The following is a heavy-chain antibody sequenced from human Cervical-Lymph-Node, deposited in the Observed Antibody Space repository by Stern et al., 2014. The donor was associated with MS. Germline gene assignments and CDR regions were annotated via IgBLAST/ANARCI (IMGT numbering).Heavy chain of an antibody. J-gene: IGHJ4*02. CDR2: INCRGST. CDR3: ARAALALYDSSLDC. D-gene: IGHD3-3*01. V-gene: IGHV4-31*03. Sequence: QLQLQESGPGLVKPSPTLSLTCTVSGGSLSSGAYYWTWIRQHPGKGLEWIGYINCRGSTYYNPSLKSRVTISVDTSKNQFSLNLSSVTAADTAVYYCARAALALYDSSLDCWGQGTLVTVSS. CDR1: GGSLSSGAYY.